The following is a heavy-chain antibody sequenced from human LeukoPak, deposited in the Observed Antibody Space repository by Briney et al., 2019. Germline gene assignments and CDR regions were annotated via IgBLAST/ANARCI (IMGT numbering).Heavy chain of an antibody. D-gene: IGHD3-10*01. J-gene: IGHJ4*02. V-gene: IGHV1-69*04. Sequence: SVKVSCKASGGTFSSYAISWVRQAPGQGLEWMGRIIPILGIANYAQKFQGRVTITADKSTSTAYMELSGLRSEDTAVYYCASPGHTMVRGVSAASDFDYWGQGTLVTVSS. CDR3: ASPGHTMVRGVSAASDFDY. CDR1: GGTFSSYA. CDR2: IIPILGIA.